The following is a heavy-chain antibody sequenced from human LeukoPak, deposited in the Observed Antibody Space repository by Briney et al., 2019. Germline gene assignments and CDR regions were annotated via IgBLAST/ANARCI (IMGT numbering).Heavy chain of an antibody. J-gene: IGHJ4*02. CDR3: AKDALAMAGNPDY. Sequence: GGSLRLSCAASGFTFSSYGMSWVRQAPGKGLEWVSHISWNSGIVGYADSVKGRFTISRDNAKNSLFLQMNSLRGEDTALYYCAKDALAMAGNPDYWDQGTLVTVSS. D-gene: IGHD6-19*01. V-gene: IGHV3-9*01. CDR2: ISWNSGIV. CDR1: GFTFSSYG.